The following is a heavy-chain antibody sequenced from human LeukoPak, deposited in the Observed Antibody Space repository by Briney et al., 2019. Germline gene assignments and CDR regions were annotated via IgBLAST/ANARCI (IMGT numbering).Heavy chain of an antibody. Sequence: PGGSLRLSCAASGFTFSSYSMNWVRQAPGKGLEWVSSISSSSSYIYYADSVKGRFTISRDNAKNSLYLQMNSLRAEDTAVYYCARDRKYYDFWSGYYTGPPSGAFDLWGRGTLVTVSS. J-gene: IGHJ2*01. CDR3: ARDRKYYDFWSGYYTGPPSGAFDL. CDR1: GFTFSSYS. CDR2: ISSSSSYI. D-gene: IGHD3-3*01. V-gene: IGHV3-21*01.